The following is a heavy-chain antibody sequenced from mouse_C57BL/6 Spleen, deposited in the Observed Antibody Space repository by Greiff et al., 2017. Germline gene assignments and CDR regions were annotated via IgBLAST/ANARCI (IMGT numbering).Heavy chain of an antibody. CDR3: ARDEDYAMDY. CDR1: W. Sequence: VQLQESGAELVKPGASVKLSYWMHWVKQRPGQGLEWIGMIHPNSGSTNYNEEFKSKATLTVDKSSSTAYMQLSSLTSEDSAVYYCARDEDYAMDYWGQGTSVTVSS. CDR2: IHPNSGST. J-gene: IGHJ4*01. V-gene: IGHV1-64*01.